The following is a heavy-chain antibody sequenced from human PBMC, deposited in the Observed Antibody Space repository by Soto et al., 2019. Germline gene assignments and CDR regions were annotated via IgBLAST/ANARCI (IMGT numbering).Heavy chain of an antibody. Sequence: GGSLRLSCAASGFTVSSNYMSWVRQAPGKGLEWVSVIYSGGSTYYADSVKGRFTISRHNSKNTLYLQMNSLRAEDTAVYYCARSVPDSSSWYLFDYWGQGTLVTVSS. CDR2: IYSGGST. J-gene: IGHJ4*02. V-gene: IGHV3-53*04. D-gene: IGHD6-13*01. CDR1: GFTVSSNY. CDR3: ARSVPDSSSWYLFDY.